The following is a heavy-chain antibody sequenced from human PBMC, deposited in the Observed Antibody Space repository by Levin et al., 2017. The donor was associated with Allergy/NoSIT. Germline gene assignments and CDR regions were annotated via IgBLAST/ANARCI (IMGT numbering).Heavy chain of an antibody. CDR2: IYYSGST. Sequence: SQTLSLTCPVSGGSISSGGYYWSWIRQHPGKGLEWIGYIYYSGSTYYNPSLKSRVTISVDTSKNQFSLKLSSVTAADTAVYYCATITFGGVTQYDYYGMDVWGQGTTVTVSS. D-gene: IGHD3-16*01. V-gene: IGHV4-31*03. CDR3: ATITFGGVTQYDYYGMDV. J-gene: IGHJ6*02. CDR1: GGSISSGGYY.